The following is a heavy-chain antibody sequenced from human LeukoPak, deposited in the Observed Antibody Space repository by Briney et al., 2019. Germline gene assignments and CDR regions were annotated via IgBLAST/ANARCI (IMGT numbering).Heavy chain of an antibody. Sequence: SETLSLTCTVSGGSISSYYWSWIRQPAGKGPEWIGRIYTSGSTNYNPSLKSRVTMSVDTSKNQFSLKLSSVTAADTAVYYCARGYYDFWSGHSENWFDPWGQGTLVTVSS. CDR1: GGSISSYY. V-gene: IGHV4-4*07. D-gene: IGHD3-3*01. J-gene: IGHJ5*02. CDR2: IYTSGST. CDR3: ARGYYDFWSGHSENWFDP.